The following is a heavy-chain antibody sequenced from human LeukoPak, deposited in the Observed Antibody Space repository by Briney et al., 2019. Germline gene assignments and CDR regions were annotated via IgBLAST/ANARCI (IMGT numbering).Heavy chain of an antibody. CDR2: ITTSDGNT. J-gene: IGHJ4*02. Sequence: GGSLGLSCAASGFTFSSYTMSWVRQAPGKGLEWVSTITTSDGNTYYADSVKARFTVSRDNSKNTLYLQMNSLRAEDTAVYYCAKDGGLWVSAHWGDSWGRGTLVTVSS. CDR1: GFTFSSYT. V-gene: IGHV3-23*01. D-gene: IGHD7-27*01. CDR3: AKDGGLWVSAHWGDS.